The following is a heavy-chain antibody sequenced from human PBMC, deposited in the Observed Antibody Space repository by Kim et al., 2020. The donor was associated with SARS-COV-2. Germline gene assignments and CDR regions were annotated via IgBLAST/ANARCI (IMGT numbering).Heavy chain of an antibody. CDR2: IYHSGST. CDR3: ARIGYSSSWPVYYYGMDV. V-gene: IGHV4-4*02. CDR1: GGSISSSNW. J-gene: IGHJ6*02. D-gene: IGHD6-13*01. Sequence: SETLSLTCAVSGGSISSSNWWSWVRQPPGKGLEWIGEIYHSGSTNYNPSLKSRVTISVDKSKNQFSLKLSSVTAADTAVYYCARIGYSSSWPVYYYGMDVWGQGTTVTVSS.